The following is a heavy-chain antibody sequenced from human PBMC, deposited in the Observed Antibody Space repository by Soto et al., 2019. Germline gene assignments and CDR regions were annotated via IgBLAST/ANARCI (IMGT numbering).Heavy chain of an antibody. CDR2: IYYNGNT. CDR1: GGSINSADYY. J-gene: IGHJ5*02. D-gene: IGHD3-3*01. CDR3: ARVGWFEGGFDP. Sequence: QVQLQESGPGLMKPSQTLSLTCTVSGGSINSADYYWNWIRQPPGKGLEWIGYIYYNGNTNYNPSLKSRITISLDTSKNQFSLRLTSVTAADTAVYYCARVGWFEGGFDPWGQGTLVTVSS. V-gene: IGHV4-30-4*01.